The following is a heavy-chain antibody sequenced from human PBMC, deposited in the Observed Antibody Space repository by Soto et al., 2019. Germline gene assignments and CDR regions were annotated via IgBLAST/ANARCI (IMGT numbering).Heavy chain of an antibody. CDR3: ARVGGSWIQLWFAYSTTGKAYNWFDP. Sequence: QVQLVESGGGVVQPGRSLRLSCAASGFTFSSYAMQWVRQAPGKGLEWVAVISYDGSNKYYADSVKGRFTISRDNSKNTLYLQMNSLRAEDTAVYYCARVGGSWIQLWFAYSTTGKAYNWFDPWGQGTLVTVSS. J-gene: IGHJ5*02. CDR1: GFTFSSYA. D-gene: IGHD5-18*01. CDR2: ISYDGSNK. V-gene: IGHV3-30-3*01.